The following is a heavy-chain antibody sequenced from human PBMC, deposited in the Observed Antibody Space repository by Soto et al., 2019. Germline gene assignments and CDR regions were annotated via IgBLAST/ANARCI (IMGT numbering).Heavy chain of an antibody. CDR3: AREGSSFGSGSYYAYYYYGMDV. D-gene: IGHD3-10*01. CDR2: MNPNSGNT. Sequence: WASVKVSCKASGYTFTSYDINWVRQATGQGLEWMGWMNPNSGNTGYAQKFQGRVTMTRNTSISTAYMELSSLRSEDTAVYYCAREGSSFGSGSYYAYYYYGMDVWGQGTTVTVSS. CDR1: GYTFTSYD. J-gene: IGHJ6*02. V-gene: IGHV1-8*01.